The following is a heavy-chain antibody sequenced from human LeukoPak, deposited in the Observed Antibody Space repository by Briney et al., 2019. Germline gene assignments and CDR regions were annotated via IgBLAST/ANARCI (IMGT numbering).Heavy chain of an antibody. D-gene: IGHD4-17*01. CDR3: ARVSPTVTTFDY. CDR2: VYYSGST. CDR1: GGSISTYY. Sequence: PSETLSLTCTVSGGSISTYYWSWVWQPPGKGLEWIGYVYYSGSTNYNPSLKSRVTISVDTSKNQFSLKLSSVTAADTAVYYCARVSPTVTTFDYWGQGTLVTVSS. J-gene: IGHJ4*02. V-gene: IGHV4-59*01.